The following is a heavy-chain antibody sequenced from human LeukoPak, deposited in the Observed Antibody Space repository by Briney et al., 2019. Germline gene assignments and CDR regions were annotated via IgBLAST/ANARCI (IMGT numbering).Heavy chain of an antibody. CDR1: GGSVSSYY. CDR3: ARHGTISSESYFDY. CDR2: IHNSGRT. Sequence: SETLSLTCSVSGGSVSSYYWSWIRQSPGKGLEWIGYIHNSGRTNYNPSLKSRVTGFVDTSKNQVSLRLSSVTAADTAVYCCARHGTISSESYFDYWGQGALVTVSS. J-gene: IGHJ4*02. D-gene: IGHD1-14*01. V-gene: IGHV4-59*08.